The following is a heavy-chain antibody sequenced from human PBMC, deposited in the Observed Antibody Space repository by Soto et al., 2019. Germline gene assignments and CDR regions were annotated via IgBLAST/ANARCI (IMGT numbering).Heavy chain of an antibody. J-gene: IGHJ6*02. CDR1: GFTFDDYA. V-gene: IGHV3-43D*04. Sequence: EVQLVESGGVVVQPGGSLRLSCAASGFTFDDYAMHWVRQAPGKGLEWVSLISWDGGSTYYADSVKGRFTISRDNSKNSLYLQMNSLRAEDTALYYCAKDQYSYGSLYYYGMDVWGQGTTVTVSS. D-gene: IGHD5-18*01. CDR2: ISWDGGST. CDR3: AKDQYSYGSLYYYGMDV.